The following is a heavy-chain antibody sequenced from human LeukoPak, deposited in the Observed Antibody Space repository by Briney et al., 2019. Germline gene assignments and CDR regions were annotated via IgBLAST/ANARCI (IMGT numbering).Heavy chain of an antibody. CDR1: GFTFSSYA. D-gene: IGHD3-22*01. Sequence: GGSLRLSCAASGFTFSSYAMHWVRQAPGKGLEWVAVISYDGSNKYYADSVKGRLNTLYLQMSSLRAEDTAVYYCARPVGYYSYFDYWGQGTLVTVSS. J-gene: IGHJ4*02. V-gene: IGHV3-30-3*01. CDR2: ISYDGSNK. CDR3: ARPVGYYSYFDY.